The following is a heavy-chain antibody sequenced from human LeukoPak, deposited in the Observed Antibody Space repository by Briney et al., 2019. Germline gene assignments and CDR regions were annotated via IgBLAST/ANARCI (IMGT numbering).Heavy chain of an antibody. CDR3: PKDPLPDYADYYYYVMYV. CDR2: ISGSGGST. J-gene: IGHJ6*01. CDR1: GFTFSSYV. D-gene: IGHD4-17*01. V-gene: IGHV3-23*01. Sequence: GGSLRLSSAASGFTFSSYVMSWVPQAPRKGLEWVSAISGSGGSTYYTDSVKGRFTISRDNSKNTLYPQKNSLRADDTAVYYCPKDPLPDYADYYYYVMYVWGQGTTVTVSS.